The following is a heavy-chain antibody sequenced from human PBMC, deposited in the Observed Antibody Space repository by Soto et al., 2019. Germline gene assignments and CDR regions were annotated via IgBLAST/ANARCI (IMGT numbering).Heavy chain of an antibody. CDR1: GYTFTSYA. Sequence: ASVKVSCKASGYTFTSYAMHWVRQAPGQRLEWMGWINAGNGNTKYSQKFQGRVTITRDTSASTAYMELSSLRSEDTAVYYCAGGGVYSYYYGMDVWGQGTTVTSP. CDR2: INAGNGNT. CDR3: AGGGVYSYYYGMDV. J-gene: IGHJ6*02. D-gene: IGHD2-8*02. V-gene: IGHV1-3*01.